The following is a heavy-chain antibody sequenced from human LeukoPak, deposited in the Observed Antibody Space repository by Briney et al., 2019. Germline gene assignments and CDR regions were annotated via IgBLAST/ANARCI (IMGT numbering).Heavy chain of an antibody. J-gene: IGHJ3*02. CDR1: GGSISSGDYY. Sequence: SETLSLTCTVSGGSISSGDYYWSWIRQPPGKGLEWIGYIYYSGSTYYNPSLKSRVTISVDTSKNQFSLKLSSVTAADTAVYYCARSSGSYLDAFDIWGQGTMVTVSS. CDR2: IYYSGST. V-gene: IGHV4-30-4*08. D-gene: IGHD1-26*01. CDR3: ARSSGSYLDAFDI.